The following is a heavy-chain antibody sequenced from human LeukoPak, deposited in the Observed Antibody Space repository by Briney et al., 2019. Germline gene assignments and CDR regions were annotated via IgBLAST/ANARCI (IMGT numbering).Heavy chain of an antibody. CDR1: GFTFSSYA. J-gene: IGHJ2*01. V-gene: IGHV3-23*01. CDR3: AKGEGITMVRGVRYPWYFDL. Sequence: PGGSLRLSCAASGFTFSSYAMSWVRQAPGKGLEWVSAISGSGGSTYYADSVKGRFTISRDNSKNTLYLQMNSLRAEDTAVYYCAKGEGITMVRGVRYPWYFDLWGRGTLVTVSS. CDR2: ISGSGGST. D-gene: IGHD3-10*01.